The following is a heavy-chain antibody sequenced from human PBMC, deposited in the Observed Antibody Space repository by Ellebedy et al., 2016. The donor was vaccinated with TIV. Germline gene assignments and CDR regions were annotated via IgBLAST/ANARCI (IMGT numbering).Heavy chain of an antibody. CDR1: GYTFTSYY. CDR2: INPSGGST. J-gene: IGHJ6*02. Sequence: APVKVSCXASGYTFTSYYMHWVRQAPEQGLEWMGIINPSGGSTSYAQKFQGRVTMTRDTSISTAYMELSSLRSEDTAVYYCASTPYYDSSGYYYLGDYYYYGMDVWGQGTTVTVSS. V-gene: IGHV1-46*01. CDR3: ASTPYYDSSGYYYLGDYYYYGMDV. D-gene: IGHD3-22*01.